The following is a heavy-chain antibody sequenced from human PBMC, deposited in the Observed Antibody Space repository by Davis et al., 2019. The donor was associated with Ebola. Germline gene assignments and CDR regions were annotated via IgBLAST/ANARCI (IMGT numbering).Heavy chain of an antibody. CDR2: ITKGSDAI. Sequence: GSLRLSCAASGFVFSDFSMNWVRQAPGKGLEWITYITKGSDAIHYADSVKGRFTVSRENAKNSVFLQMSSLRDEDSAVYYCARNRFFAFDFWSQGVHVSVSS. CDR3: ARNRFFAFDF. CDR1: GFVFSDFS. D-gene: IGHD3/OR15-3a*01. V-gene: IGHV3-48*02. J-gene: IGHJ4*02.